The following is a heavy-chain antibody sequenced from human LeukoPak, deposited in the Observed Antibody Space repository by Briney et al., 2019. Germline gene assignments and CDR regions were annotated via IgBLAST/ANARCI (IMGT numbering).Heavy chain of an antibody. CDR3: ARDSRGTVMVPTDY. J-gene: IGHJ4*02. V-gene: IGHV1-18*01. D-gene: IGHD5-18*01. CDR1: GYTFTSYG. Sequence: ASVKVSCKASGYTFTSYGISWVRQAPGQGLEWMGWISAYNGNTNYAQKLQGRLTMTTDTSTSTAYMELRSLRSDDTAVYYCARDSRGTVMVPTDYWGQGTLVTVSS. CDR2: ISAYNGNT.